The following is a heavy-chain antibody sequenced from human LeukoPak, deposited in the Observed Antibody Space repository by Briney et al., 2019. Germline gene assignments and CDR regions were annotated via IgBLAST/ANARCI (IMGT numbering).Heavy chain of an antibody. CDR1: GFTFNSYW. D-gene: IGHD2-21*02. J-gene: IGHJ4*02. CDR3: ARDLKDIVVVTAMAVGFDY. V-gene: IGHV3-7*01. Sequence: GGSLRLSCAASGFTFNSYWMSWVRQAPGKGLEWVANIKQDGSEKYYVDSVKGRFTISRDNAKNSLYLQMNSLRAEDTAVYYCARDLKDIVVVTAMAVGFDYWGQGTLVTVSS. CDR2: IKQDGSEK.